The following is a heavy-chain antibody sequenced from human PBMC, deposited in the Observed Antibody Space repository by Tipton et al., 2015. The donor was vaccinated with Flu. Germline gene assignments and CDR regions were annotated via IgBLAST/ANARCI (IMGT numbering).Heavy chain of an antibody. CDR1: GYTFTSYG. CDR2: ISPYNGNT. CDR3: ARVGPFQYDTSGFLNY. J-gene: IGHJ4*02. V-gene: IGHV1-18*01. D-gene: IGHD3-22*01. Sequence: QVQLVQSGAEVKKPGASVKVSCKASGYTFTSYGISWVRQAPGQGLEWMGWISPYNGNTNYAQKPQGRVTMTTDTSTNTAYMELRSLSSDDTAVYYCARVGPFQYDTSGFLNYWGQGTLVAVSS.